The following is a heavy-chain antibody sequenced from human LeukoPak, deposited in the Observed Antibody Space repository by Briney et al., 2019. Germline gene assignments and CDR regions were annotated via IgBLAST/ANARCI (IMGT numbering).Heavy chain of an antibody. J-gene: IGHJ4*02. V-gene: IGHV3-23*01. CDR3: AKDISGWYGSGSYYQG. Sequence: GGSLRLSCAASGFTFSSYAMSWVRQAPGKGLECVSAISGSGASTYSADSVKGRFSISRDNAKNTLYLQMNSLRAEDTAVYYCAKDISGWYGSGSYYQGWGQGTLVTVSS. CDR1: GFTFSSYA. D-gene: IGHD3-10*01. CDR2: ISGSGAST.